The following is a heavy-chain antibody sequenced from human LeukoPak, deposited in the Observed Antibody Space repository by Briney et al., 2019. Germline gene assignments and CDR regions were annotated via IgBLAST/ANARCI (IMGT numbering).Heavy chain of an antibody. CDR1: GFTFSSYA. Sequence: PGGSLRLSCAASGFTFSSYAMSWVRQAPGKGLEWVSAISGSGGSTYYADSVKGRFTISRDNSKNTLYLQMNSLRAEDTAVYYCAKPYYYDSSGSHDAFDIWGQGTMVTVSS. CDR2: ISGSGGST. CDR3: AKPYYYDSSGSHDAFDI. V-gene: IGHV3-23*01. D-gene: IGHD3-22*01. J-gene: IGHJ3*02.